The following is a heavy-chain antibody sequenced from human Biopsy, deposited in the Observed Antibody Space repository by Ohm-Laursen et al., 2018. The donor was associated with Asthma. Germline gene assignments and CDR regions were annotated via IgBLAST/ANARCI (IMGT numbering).Heavy chain of an antibody. V-gene: IGHV3-7*01. J-gene: IGHJ1*01. Sequence: SLRLSCSASGFTFGDYWVSWVRQVPGKGLEWVANIKHDGTEKNHVDSLKGRFTISRDSAKNSLYLQMNSLRAEDTAVYYCARTFHFWSPYHAEHYQLWGQGTLVTVPS. CDR2: IKHDGTEK. D-gene: IGHD3-3*02. CDR1: GFTFGDYW. CDR3: ARTFHFWSPYHAEHYQL.